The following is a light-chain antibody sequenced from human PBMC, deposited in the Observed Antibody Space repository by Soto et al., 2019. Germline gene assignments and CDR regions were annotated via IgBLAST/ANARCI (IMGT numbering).Light chain of an antibody. CDR3: QQRSDWPPIT. J-gene: IGKJ5*01. V-gene: IGKV3-11*01. Sequence: EIVWTQSPATLSLSPGERATLSCRASRTGNNYLAWYQQKPGQAPRLLIYDAFVRAAGIPARFSGRGSGTDFTLTISNLEPEDFAVYFCQQRSDWPPITFGQGTRVELK. CDR2: DAF. CDR1: RTGNNY.